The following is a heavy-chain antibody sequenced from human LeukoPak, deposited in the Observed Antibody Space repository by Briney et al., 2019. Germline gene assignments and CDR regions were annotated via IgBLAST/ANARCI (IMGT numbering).Heavy chain of an antibody. V-gene: IGHV3-53*01. Sequence: GGSLRLSCAASGFTVSNNYMSWVRQAPGKGLEWVSVIYTGGSTYYADSVKGRFTISRDNSKNTLYLQMNSLRAEDTAVYYCAKVVVAASYYYGMDVWGQGTTVTVSS. CDR2: IYTGGST. CDR3: AKVVVAASYYYGMDV. D-gene: IGHD2-15*01. CDR1: GFTVSNNY. J-gene: IGHJ6*02.